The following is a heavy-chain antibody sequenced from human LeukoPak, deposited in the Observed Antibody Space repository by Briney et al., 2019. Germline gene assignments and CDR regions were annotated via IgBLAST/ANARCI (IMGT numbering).Heavy chain of an antibody. CDR2: ISYDGSNK. CDR3: ARDGYCSSTSCYSYYYGIDV. CDR1: GFTFSSYA. J-gene: IGHJ6*02. Sequence: GGSLRLSCAASGFTFSSYAMHWVRQAPGKGLEWVAVISYDGSNKYYADSVKGRFTISRDNSKNTLYLQMNSLRAEDTAVYYCARDGYCSSTSCYSYYYGIDVWGQGTTVTVSS. D-gene: IGHD2-2*03. V-gene: IGHV3-30-3*01.